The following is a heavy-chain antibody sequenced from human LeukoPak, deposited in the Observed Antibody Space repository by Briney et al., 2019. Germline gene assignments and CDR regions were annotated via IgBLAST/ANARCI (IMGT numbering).Heavy chain of an antibody. Sequence: KASETLSLTCTVSGGSISSYYWSWIRQPPGKGLEWIGYIYYSGSTNYNPSLESRVTISVDTSKNQFSLKLSSVTAADTAVYYCAIFDSSSWFRAFDYWGQGTLVTVSS. J-gene: IGHJ4*02. D-gene: IGHD6-13*01. CDR2: IYYSGST. V-gene: IGHV4-59*08. CDR3: AIFDSSSWFRAFDY. CDR1: GGSISSYY.